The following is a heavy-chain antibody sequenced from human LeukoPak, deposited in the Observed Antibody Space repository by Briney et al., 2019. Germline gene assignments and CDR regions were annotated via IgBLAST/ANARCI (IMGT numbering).Heavy chain of an antibody. Sequence: SETLSLTCTVSGGSISSYYWSWIRQPPGKGLEWIGEINHSGSTNYNPSLKSRVTISVDTSKNQFSLKLSSVTAADTAVYYCASGPRHHFDYWGQGTLVTVSS. CDR1: GGSISSYY. CDR2: INHSGST. J-gene: IGHJ4*02. CDR3: ASGPRHHFDY. V-gene: IGHV4-34*01.